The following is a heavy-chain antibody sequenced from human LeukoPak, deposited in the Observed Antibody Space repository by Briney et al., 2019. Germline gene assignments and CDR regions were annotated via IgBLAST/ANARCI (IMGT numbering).Heavy chain of an antibody. D-gene: IGHD5-12*01. Sequence: PGGSLRLTCAASGFTFSSYWMHWVREDPGKGLVWVSLINSDGSSRNYEDAVKGRFTTSRDNAKNTLYLQMNSLRVEDTAVYYCAREDYSGYDFYDYWGQGSVVTVSS. V-gene: IGHV3-74*01. J-gene: IGHJ4*02. CDR2: INSDGSSR. CDR3: AREDYSGYDFYDY. CDR1: GFTFSSYW.